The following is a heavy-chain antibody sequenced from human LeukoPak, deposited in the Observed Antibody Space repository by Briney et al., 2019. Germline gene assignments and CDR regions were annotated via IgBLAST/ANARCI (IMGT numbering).Heavy chain of an antibody. CDR3: ARDRSVASNFNY. CDR2: ISSSSSYI. V-gene: IGHV3-21*01. Sequence: PGGSLILSCAASGFTFSSYSMNWVRQAPGKGLEWVSSISSSSSYIYYADSVKGRFTISRDNAKNSLYLQMNSLRAEDTAVYYCARDRSVASNFNYWGQGTLVTVSS. D-gene: IGHD2-15*01. CDR1: GFTFSSYS. J-gene: IGHJ4*02.